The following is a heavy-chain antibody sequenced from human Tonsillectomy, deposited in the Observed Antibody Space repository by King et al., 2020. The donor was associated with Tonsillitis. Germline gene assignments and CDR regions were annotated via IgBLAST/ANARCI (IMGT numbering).Heavy chain of an antibody. D-gene: IGHD1-26*01. CDR2: IWYDGSNK. CDR1: GFTFSSYG. V-gene: IGHV3-33*08. J-gene: IGHJ6*03. CDR3: ARDVRIVGAYYHYYHMEV. Sequence: VQLVESGGGVVQPGRSLRLSCAASGFTFSSYGMHWVRQAPGKGLEWVASIWYDGSNKYYADSVKGRFTISRDNSKNTLYLQMNSLRAEDTAVYYCARDVRIVGAYYHYYHMEVWGKGPTVPVPS.